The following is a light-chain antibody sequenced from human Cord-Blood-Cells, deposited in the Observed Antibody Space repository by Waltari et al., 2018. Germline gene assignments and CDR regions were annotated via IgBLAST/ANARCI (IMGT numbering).Light chain of an antibody. J-gene: IGKJ3*01. CDR3: QQLNSYTFT. CDR2: AAS. CDR1: QGISSY. Sequence: DIQLTQSPSFLSASVGDRVTIPCRASQGISSYLAWYQQKPGKAPKLLIYAASTLQSGVPSRFSGSGSGTEFTLTISSLQPEDFATYYCQQLNSYTFTFGPGTKVDIK. V-gene: IGKV1-9*01.